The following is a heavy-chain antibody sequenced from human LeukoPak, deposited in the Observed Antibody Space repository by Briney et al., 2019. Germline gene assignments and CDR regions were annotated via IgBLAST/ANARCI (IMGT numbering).Heavy chain of an antibody. J-gene: IGHJ6*02. CDR1: GFTFSSYS. V-gene: IGHV3-21*01. CDR2: ISSSSSYI. D-gene: IGHD3-22*01. Sequence: GGSLRLSCAASGFTFSSYSMNWVRQAPGKGLEWVSSISSSSSYIYYADSVKGRFTISRDNAKNSLYLQMNSLRAEDTAVYYCASPYDSSGYSYYYYGMDVWGQGTTVTVSS. CDR3: ASPYDSSGYSYYYYGMDV.